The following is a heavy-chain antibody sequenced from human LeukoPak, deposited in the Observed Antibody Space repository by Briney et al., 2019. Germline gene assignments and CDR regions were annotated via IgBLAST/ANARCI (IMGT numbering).Heavy chain of an antibody. J-gene: IGHJ4*02. Sequence: PAETLSLTCTVSGGSISSYYWSWIRQPPGKGLEWIGYIYYSGSTNYNPSLKSRVTISVDTSKNQFSLKLSSVTAADAAVYYCASKGGSYYDYWGQGTLVTVSS. CDR2: IYYSGST. V-gene: IGHV4-59*01. D-gene: IGHD1-26*01. CDR3: ASKGGSYYDY. CDR1: GGSISSYY.